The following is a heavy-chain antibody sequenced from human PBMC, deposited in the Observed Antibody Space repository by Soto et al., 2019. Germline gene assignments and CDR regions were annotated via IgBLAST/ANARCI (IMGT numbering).Heavy chain of an antibody. CDR3: ARDLGLSSGSFDY. V-gene: IGHV3-33*01. J-gene: IGHJ4*02. CDR2: IWYDGSNK. D-gene: IGHD3-10*02. Sequence: GGSLRLSCAASGFTFSSYGMHWVRQAPGKGLEWVAVIWYDGSNKYYADSVKGRFTISRDNSKNTLYLQMNSLRVEDTAVYYCARDLGLSSGSFDYWGQGTLVTVSS. CDR1: GFTFSSYG.